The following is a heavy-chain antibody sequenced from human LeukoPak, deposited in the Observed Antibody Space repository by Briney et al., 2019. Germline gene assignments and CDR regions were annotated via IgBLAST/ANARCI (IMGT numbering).Heavy chain of an antibody. Sequence: AESLKISCQASGYTYTDYWIGWVRQMPGKGLEWVGIIYPGDSDVRYNPSFEGQVTISVDKSINTAYLQWRSLKASDTAMFYCARRGRKCKRLRCYYFEYWGQGTLFSVSS. CDR2: IYPGDSDV. V-gene: IGHV5-51*01. J-gene: IGHJ4*02. D-gene: IGHD2-8*01. CDR3: ARRGRKCKRLRCYYFEY. CDR1: GYTYTDYW.